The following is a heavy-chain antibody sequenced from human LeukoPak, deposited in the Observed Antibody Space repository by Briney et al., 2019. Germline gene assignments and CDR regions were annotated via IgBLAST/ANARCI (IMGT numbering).Heavy chain of an antibody. Sequence: GASVKVSCKASGYTFTSYGISWVRQAPGQGLEWMGWISAYNGNTNYAQKLQGRVTMTTDTSTSTAYMELRSLRSEDTAVYYCASNINYYDSSGYPLLWVYWGQGTLVTVSS. CDR2: ISAYNGNT. CDR3: ASNINYYDSSGYPLLWVY. J-gene: IGHJ4*02. V-gene: IGHV1-18*01. CDR1: GYTFTSYG. D-gene: IGHD3-22*01.